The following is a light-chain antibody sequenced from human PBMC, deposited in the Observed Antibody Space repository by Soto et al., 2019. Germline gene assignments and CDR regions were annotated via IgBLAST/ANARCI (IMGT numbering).Light chain of an antibody. CDR1: GSNIGENA. CDR2: SNA. J-gene: IGLJ3*02. CDR3: AAWDDSLKAML. Sequence: QSVLTQPPSASGTPGQTVTISCSGSGSNIGENAVNWYQHLPGTAPQLLIYSNALRPSGVPHRFSGSKSGTAGSLAISGLQSEHEAHYYCAAWDDSLKAMLFGGGTKLTVL. V-gene: IGLV1-44*01.